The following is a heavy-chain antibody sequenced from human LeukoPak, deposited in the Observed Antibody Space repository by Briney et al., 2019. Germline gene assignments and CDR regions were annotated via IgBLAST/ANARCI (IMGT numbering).Heavy chain of an antibody. CDR1: GFTFDDYA. Sequence: GGSLRLSCAASGFTFDDYAMRWVRQAPGKGLEWVSGISWNSGSIGYADSVKGRFTISRDNAKNSLYLQMNSLRAEDTALYYCATGVSFDYWGQGTLVTVSS. V-gene: IGHV3-9*01. J-gene: IGHJ4*02. D-gene: IGHD5/OR15-5a*01. CDR3: ATGVSFDY. CDR2: ISWNSGSI.